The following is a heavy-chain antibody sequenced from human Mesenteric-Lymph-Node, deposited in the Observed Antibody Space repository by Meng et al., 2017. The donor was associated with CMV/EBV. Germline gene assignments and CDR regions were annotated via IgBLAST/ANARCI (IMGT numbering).Heavy chain of an antibody. CDR3: ASTYSSSWYATFDY. Sequence: GESLKISCTASGFTFSTNWMHWVRQAPGTGLVWVSRINNDGSRSDYADSVKGRFTISRDNAKNTLYLQMNSLRGEDTAVYYCASTYSSSWYATFDYWGQGTLVTVSS. CDR2: INNDGSRS. V-gene: IGHV3-74*01. CDR1: GFTFSTNW. J-gene: IGHJ4*02. D-gene: IGHD6-13*01.